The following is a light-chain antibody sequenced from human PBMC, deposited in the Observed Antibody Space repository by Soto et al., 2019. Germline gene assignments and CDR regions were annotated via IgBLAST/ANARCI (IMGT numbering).Light chain of an antibody. CDR1: QSISTY. J-gene: IGKJ1*01. CDR3: QQSYTSPPWT. CDR2: SAS. V-gene: IGKV1-39*01. Sequence: DIQMTRSPSSLSASVGDRVTISCRAAQSISTYLNWYQQKPGTAPRLLIYSASSVKTGVPPRFSGSGSGRDFTLTISSLRPEDIATYFCQQSYTSPPWTFGQGTKVEIK.